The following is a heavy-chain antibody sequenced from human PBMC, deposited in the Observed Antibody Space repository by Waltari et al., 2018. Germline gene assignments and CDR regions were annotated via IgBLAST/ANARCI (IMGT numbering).Heavy chain of an antibody. CDR1: GFTFSGDW. D-gene: IGHD3-10*01. Sequence: EMQLVVSGGGLVQPGGSLRLSCAASGFTFSGDWMHWVRQAPGEGLVVVSRIKSFACAENLAGSVKCRFTISRDSAKNTLYLQMNSLRAEDTAVYFCARRREYSGTYYAFDVWGQGTMVIVSS. V-gene: IGHV3-74*01. J-gene: IGHJ3*01. CDR3: ARRREYSGTYYAFDV. CDR2: IKSFACAE.